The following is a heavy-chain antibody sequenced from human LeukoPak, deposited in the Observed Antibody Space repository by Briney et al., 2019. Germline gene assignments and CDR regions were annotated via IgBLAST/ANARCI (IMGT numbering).Heavy chain of an antibody. J-gene: IGHJ4*02. CDR3: TRDEDFYSSSSDY. D-gene: IGHD6-6*01. V-gene: IGHV3-23*01. CDR1: GFTFSSYG. CDR2: ISGSGGST. Sequence: PGGSLRLSCAASGFTFSSYGMNWVRQGPGKGREWVSAISGSGGSTYYADSVKGRFTISRDNAKNSLYPQMNSLRAEDTAVYYCTRDEDFYSSSSDYWGQGTLVTVSS.